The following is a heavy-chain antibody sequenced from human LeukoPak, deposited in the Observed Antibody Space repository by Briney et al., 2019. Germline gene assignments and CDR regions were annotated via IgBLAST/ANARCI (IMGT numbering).Heavy chain of an antibody. V-gene: IGHV3-43*02. J-gene: IGHJ4*02. CDR2: ISGDGGST. CDR1: GFIFDNYA. D-gene: IGHD6-19*01. Sequence: GGSLRLSCAAPGFIFDNYAIHWVRQAPGKGMEWVSLISGDGGSTFYADSVRGRFTISRDNTRKSLSLQMSSLRSEDTALYYCARESETSGWYDYWGQGTLVTVSS. CDR3: ARESETSGWYDY.